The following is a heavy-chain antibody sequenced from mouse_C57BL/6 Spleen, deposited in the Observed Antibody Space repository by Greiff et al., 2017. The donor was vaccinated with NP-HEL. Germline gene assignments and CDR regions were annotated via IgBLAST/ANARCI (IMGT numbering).Heavy chain of an antibody. Sequence: EVQLQQSGPVLVKPGASVKMSCKASGYTFTDYYMNWVKQSHGKSLEWIGVINPYNGGTSYNQKFKGKATLTVDKSSSTAYMELNSLTSEDSAVYYCARGGKTAQVFAYAMDYWGQGTSVTVSS. V-gene: IGHV1-19*01. CDR3: ARGGKTAQVFAYAMDY. J-gene: IGHJ4*01. D-gene: IGHD3-2*02. CDR1: GYTFTDYY. CDR2: INPYNGGT.